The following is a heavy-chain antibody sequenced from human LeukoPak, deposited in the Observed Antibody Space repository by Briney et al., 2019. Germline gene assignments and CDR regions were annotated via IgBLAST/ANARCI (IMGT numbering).Heavy chain of an antibody. V-gene: IGHV4-30-4*08. CDR2: IYYSGST. CDR1: GGSISSGDYY. Sequence: SETLSLTCTVSGGSISSGDYYWSWLRQPPGMGLEWIGYIYYSGSTYYNPSLKSRVTISVDTSKNQFSLKLSSVTAADTAVYYCAREELGAFDYWGQGTLVTVSS. D-gene: IGHD1-26*01. CDR3: AREELGAFDY. J-gene: IGHJ4*02.